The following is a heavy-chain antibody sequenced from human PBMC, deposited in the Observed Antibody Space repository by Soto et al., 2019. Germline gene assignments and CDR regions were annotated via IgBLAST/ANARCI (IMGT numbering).Heavy chain of an antibody. J-gene: IGHJ4*02. D-gene: IGHD3-3*01. CDR3: ARAIFGVVTHFDY. CDR1: GGSFSGYY. V-gene: IGHV4-34*01. Sequence: SETLSLTCAVYGGSFSGYYWSWIRQPPGKGLEWIGEINHSGSTNYNPSLKSRVTISVDTSKNQFSLKLSSVTAADTAVYYCARAIFGVVTHFDYWGQGTLVTVSS. CDR2: INHSGST.